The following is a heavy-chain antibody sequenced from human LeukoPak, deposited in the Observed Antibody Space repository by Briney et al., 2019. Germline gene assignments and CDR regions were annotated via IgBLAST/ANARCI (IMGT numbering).Heavy chain of an antibody. J-gene: IGHJ4*02. CDR2: IYYSGST. CDR3: ARQDGSNYGY. V-gene: IGHV4-39*01. D-gene: IGHD4-11*01. Sequence: SETLSLTCTVSGGSISSSTYFWGWIRQPPGKGLGWIGSIYYSGSTYYNPSLESRVTISVDTSKNQFSLKLSSVTAADTAVYYCARQDGSNYGYWGQGTLVTVSS. CDR1: GGSISSSTYF.